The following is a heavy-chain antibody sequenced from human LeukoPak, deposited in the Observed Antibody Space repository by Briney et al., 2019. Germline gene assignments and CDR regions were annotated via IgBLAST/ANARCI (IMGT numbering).Heavy chain of an antibody. D-gene: IGHD4-23*01. V-gene: IGHV3-48*04. CDR3: ARDPLWTTVVSPPPTQPRRNWFDP. Sequence: GGSLRLSCAASGFTFSSYSMNWVRQAPGKGLEWVSYISSSSSTIYYADSVKGRFTISRDNAKNSLYLQMNSLRAEDTAVYYCARDPLWTTVVSPPPTQPRRNWFDPWGQGTLVTVSS. CDR1: GFTFSSYS. J-gene: IGHJ5*02. CDR2: ISSSSSTI.